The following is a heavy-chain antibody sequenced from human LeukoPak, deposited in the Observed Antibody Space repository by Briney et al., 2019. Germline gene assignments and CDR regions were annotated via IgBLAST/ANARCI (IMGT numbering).Heavy chain of an antibody. Sequence: PSETLSLTCAVSGGSISNSNWWSWVRQPPGKGLEWIGEIYHSGSTNYNPPLKSRVTISVDTSKNQFSLKLSSVTAADTAVYYCARGGWYPESFQHWGQGALVTVSS. J-gene: IGHJ1*01. CDR2: IYHSGST. CDR1: GGSISNSNW. D-gene: IGHD6-19*01. V-gene: IGHV4-4*02. CDR3: ARGGWYPESFQH.